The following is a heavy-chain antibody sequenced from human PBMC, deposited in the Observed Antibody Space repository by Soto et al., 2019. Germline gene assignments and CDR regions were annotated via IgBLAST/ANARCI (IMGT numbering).Heavy chain of an antibody. CDR3: ARSVLPSYYYYGMDV. J-gene: IGHJ6*02. Sequence: ESGGGVVQPGRSLRLSCAASGFTFSSYAMHWVRQAPGTGLEWVAVISYDGSNKYYADSVKGRFTISRDNSKNTLYLQMNSLRAEDTAVYYCARSVLPSYYYYGMDVWGQGTTVTVSS. V-gene: IGHV3-30-3*01. CDR1: GFTFSSYA. CDR2: ISYDGSNK. D-gene: IGHD3-3*01.